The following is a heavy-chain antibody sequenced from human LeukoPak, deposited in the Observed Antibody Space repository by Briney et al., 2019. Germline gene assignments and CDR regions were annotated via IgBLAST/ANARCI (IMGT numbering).Heavy chain of an antibody. V-gene: IGHV3-7*01. J-gene: IGHJ4*02. CDR1: GFTFSNYW. CDR2: IQQDGSET. D-gene: IGHD3-3*01. CDR3: ARDGSRIFFRQGDSDY. Sequence: PGGSLRLSCAASGFTFSNYWMSWVRQAPGKGLEWVANIQQDGSETYYVDSVKGRFTISRDNSKNSLYLQMNSLRAEDTAVYYCARDGSRIFFRQGDSDYWGQGTLVTVSS.